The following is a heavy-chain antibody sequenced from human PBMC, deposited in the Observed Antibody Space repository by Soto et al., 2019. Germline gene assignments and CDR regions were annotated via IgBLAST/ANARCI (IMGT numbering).Heavy chain of an antibody. CDR2: IYYSGST. CDR3: ARERRGYCSGGSCYSPPPNRDYGMDV. J-gene: IGHJ6*02. V-gene: IGHV4-31*03. CDR1: GGSISSGGYY. Sequence: QVQLQESGPGLVKPSQTLSLTCTVSGGSISSGGYYWSWIRQHPGKGLEWIGYIYYSGSTYYNPSLKSRVTISVDTSQNQFSLKLSSVSAADTAVYYCARERRGYCSGGSCYSPPPNRDYGMDVWGQGTTVTVSS. D-gene: IGHD2-15*01.